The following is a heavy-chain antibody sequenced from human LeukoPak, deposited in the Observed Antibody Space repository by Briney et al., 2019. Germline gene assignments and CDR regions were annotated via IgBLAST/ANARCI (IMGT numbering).Heavy chain of an antibody. CDR2: IYYSGST. Sequence: PSETLSLTCTVSGGSISSYYWGWIRQPPGKGLEWIGYIYYSGSTNYNPSLKSRVTISVDTSKNQFSLKLTSVTAADTALYYCARMPPSSDFDWPPYYFDYWGQGTLVTVSS. V-gene: IGHV4-59*01. J-gene: IGHJ4*02. CDR1: GGSISSYY. D-gene: IGHD3-9*01. CDR3: ARMPPSSDFDWPPYYFDY.